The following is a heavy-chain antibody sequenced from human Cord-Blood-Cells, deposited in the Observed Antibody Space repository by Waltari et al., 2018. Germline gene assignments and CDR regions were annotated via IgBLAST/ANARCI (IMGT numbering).Heavy chain of an antibody. J-gene: IGHJ6*03. CDR2: IYYSGST. CDR3: ARQGATTKEDYYYYMDV. V-gene: IGHV4-39*01. D-gene: IGHD1-26*01. CDR1: GGSTSSSSYY. Sequence: QLQLQESGPGLVKPSETLSLTCTVSGGSTSSSSYYWGWIRKPPGKGLEWIGSIYYSGSTYYNPSLKSRVTISVDTSKNQFSLKLSSVTAADTAVYYCARQGATTKEDYYYYMDVWGKGTTVTVSS.